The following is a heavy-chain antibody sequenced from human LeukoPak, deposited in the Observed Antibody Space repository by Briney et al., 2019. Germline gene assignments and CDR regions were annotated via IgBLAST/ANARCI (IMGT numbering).Heavy chain of an antibody. Sequence: GGSLRLSCGASGFIFSSYSMDWVRQAPGRGLEWLSYISSSSESIYYADSVKSRFTISRDNAQNSLYLQMNSLRAEDTAVYYCVRRGDSSGYYYGHWGQGTLVTVSS. CDR3: VRRGDSSGYYYGH. CDR2: ISSSSESI. D-gene: IGHD3-22*01. CDR1: GFIFSSYS. J-gene: IGHJ4*02. V-gene: IGHV3-48*01.